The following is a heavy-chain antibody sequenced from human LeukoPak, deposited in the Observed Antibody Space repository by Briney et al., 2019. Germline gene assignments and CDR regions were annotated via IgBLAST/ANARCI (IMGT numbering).Heavy chain of an antibody. CDR2: VKSKGDGEIT. J-gene: IGHJ4*02. V-gene: IGHV3-15*01. Sequence: RGSLRLSCAAAGFTFRNAWMSWVSPAPGKGREWVGRVKSKGDGEITDNSTAVKGRLTMSRGDSKDKVYLHMNTVKDEDTAVYYSATDLGPTMIRGVFVKWGQGALVTVSS. D-gene: IGHD3-10*01. CDR3: ATDLGPTMIRGVFVK. CDR1: GFTFRNAW.